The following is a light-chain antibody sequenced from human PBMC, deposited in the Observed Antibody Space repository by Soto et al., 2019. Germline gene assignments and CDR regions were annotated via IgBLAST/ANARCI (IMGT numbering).Light chain of an antibody. V-gene: IGKV1-33*01. J-gene: IGKJ4*01. CDR1: QDINNY. CDR2: ETS. Sequence: DIQMTQSPSSLSASVGDRVTITCQASQDINNYLNWYQQKPGKAPKLLIYETSNLETGVPSRFGGSGSGTDFTFTISSLQPEDIATYYCQHYANFPFTFGGGTKVEI. CDR3: QHYANFPFT.